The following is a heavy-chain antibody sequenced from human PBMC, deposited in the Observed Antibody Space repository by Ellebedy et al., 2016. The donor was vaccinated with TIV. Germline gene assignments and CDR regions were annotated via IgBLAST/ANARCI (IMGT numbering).Heavy chain of an antibody. D-gene: IGHD6-6*01. CDR3: ARGSSSAYYYYGMDV. J-gene: IGHJ6*02. Sequence: GESLKISCAASGFTFSTYGMHWVRQAPGQGLEWVAVVSYAGNNKYYADSVKGRFTISRDNSKNTLYLQMNSLRAEDTAVYYCARGSSSAYYYYGMDVWGQGTTVTVSS. V-gene: IGHV3-30*03. CDR1: GFTFSTYG. CDR2: VSYAGNNK.